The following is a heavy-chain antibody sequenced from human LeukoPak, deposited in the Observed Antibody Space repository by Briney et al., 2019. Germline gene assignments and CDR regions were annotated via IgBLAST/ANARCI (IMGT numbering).Heavy chain of an antibody. CDR3: ATVRCFYESGGYYEVFDY. Sequence: ASVKVSCKVSGYTFTDYYLHWVQQAPGKGLEWMGLVDPQDGVTIYAEKFQGRVTIIADTSADTAYMELSSLRSEDTAVYYCATVRCFYESGGYYEVFDYWGQGTLVTVSS. V-gene: IGHV1-69-2*01. D-gene: IGHD3-22*01. CDR2: VDPQDGVT. CDR1: GYTFTDYY. J-gene: IGHJ4*02.